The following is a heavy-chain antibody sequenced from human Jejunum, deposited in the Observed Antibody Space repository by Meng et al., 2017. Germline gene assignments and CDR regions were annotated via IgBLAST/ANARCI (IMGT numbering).Heavy chain of an antibody. D-gene: IGHD6-19*01. V-gene: IGHV1-3*04. CDR2: INTNNCKT. Sequence: HAQVLSSGEVVQTAAASVKASCKASGSSVTSYDLHWVRQATGQRLEWMEWINTNNCKTKYSQKFQGRVTITWHTSASTVHMELRTLRPEDTAIYYCATGKALPWLLFPTLDHWGQGTLVTVSS. CDR3: ATGKALPWLLFPTLDH. CDR1: GSSVTSYD. J-gene: IGHJ4*02.